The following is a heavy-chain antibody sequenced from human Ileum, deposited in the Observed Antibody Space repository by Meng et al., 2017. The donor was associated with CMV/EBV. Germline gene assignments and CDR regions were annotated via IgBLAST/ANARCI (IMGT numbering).Heavy chain of an antibody. D-gene: IGHD2-2*01. J-gene: IGHJ6*02. V-gene: IGHV3-53*01. CDR2: IYSGGST. Sequence: GESLKISCAASGFTVSSNYMSWVRQAPGKGLEWVSVIYSGGSTYYADSVKGRFTISRDNAKNTLYLQMSSLRAEDTDVYYCARGTTLDVWGQGTMVTVSS. CDR1: GFTVSSNY. CDR3: ARGTTLDV.